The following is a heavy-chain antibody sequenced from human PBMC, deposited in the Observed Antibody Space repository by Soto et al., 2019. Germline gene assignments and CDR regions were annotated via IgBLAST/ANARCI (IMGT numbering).Heavy chain of an antibody. V-gene: IGHV1-8*01. Sequence: GASVKVSCKASGYTFTSYDINWVRQATGQGLEWMGWMNPNSGNTGYAQKFQGRVTMTRNTSISTDYIELSSLRSEDTAVYYCASGVQRWLVNWFDPWGQGTLVAVSS. CDR2: MNPNSGNT. CDR3: ASGVQRWLVNWFDP. D-gene: IGHD6-19*01. J-gene: IGHJ5*02. CDR1: GYTFTSYD.